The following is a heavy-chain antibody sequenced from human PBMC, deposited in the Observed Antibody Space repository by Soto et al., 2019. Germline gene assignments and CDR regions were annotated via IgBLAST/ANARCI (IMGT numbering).Heavy chain of an antibody. D-gene: IGHD4-17*01. V-gene: IGHV3-33*08. CDR3: WRAGGTTWTGLWHFDS. CDR1: GFTFNTYS. CDR2: IWYDGTRK. J-gene: IGHJ4*02. Sequence: GGSLRLSCEASGFTFNTYSMHWVRQPPGKRLERLAAIWYDGTRKDYADSVKGRFIISRDNFRRTLYLEMNSLRAEDTAVYYCWRAGGTTWTGLWHFDSWGQGTLVTVSS.